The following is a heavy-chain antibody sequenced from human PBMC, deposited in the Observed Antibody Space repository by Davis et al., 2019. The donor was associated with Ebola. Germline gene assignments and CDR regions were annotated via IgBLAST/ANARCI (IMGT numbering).Heavy chain of an antibody. J-gene: IGHJ4*02. V-gene: IGHV3-30*18. CDR3: ANIDGWSFDH. CDR2: ISSDGSRE. Sequence: GESLKISCAASGFTFSSYSMNWVRQAPGKGLEWVALISSDGSREYYADSVEGRFTISRDNSKNTLYLQVNSLRVDDTAVYYCANIDGWSFDHWGQGTLVTVSS. CDR1: GFTFSSYS. D-gene: IGHD6-19*01.